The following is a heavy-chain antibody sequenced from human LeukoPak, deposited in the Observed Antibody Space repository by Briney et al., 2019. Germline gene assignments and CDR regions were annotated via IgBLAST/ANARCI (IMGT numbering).Heavy chain of an antibody. CDR3: AELGITMIGGV. Sequence: PGGSLRLSCAASGFTFSSYEMSWVRQAPGKVLEWVSYISSSGSTIYYADPVKGRFTISRDNAKNSLYLQMNSLRAEDTAVYYCAELGITMIGGVWGKGTTVTISS. CDR1: GFTFSSYE. V-gene: IGHV3-48*03. CDR2: ISSSGSTI. J-gene: IGHJ6*04. D-gene: IGHD3-10*02.